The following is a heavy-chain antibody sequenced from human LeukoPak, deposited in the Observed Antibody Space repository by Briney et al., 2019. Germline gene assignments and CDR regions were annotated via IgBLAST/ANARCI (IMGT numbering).Heavy chain of an antibody. V-gene: IGHV3-48*03. Sequence: PGGSLRLSCAASGFMFSSYEMNWVRQAPGKGLEWVAYISLSGTTIYYADSMKGRFTISRDNAKNSLYLQMNSLRAEDTAVYYCARDSGYDYIGAFDYWGQGTLVTVSS. CDR2: ISLSGTTI. J-gene: IGHJ4*02. D-gene: IGHD5-12*01. CDR1: GFMFSSYE. CDR3: ARDSGYDYIGAFDY.